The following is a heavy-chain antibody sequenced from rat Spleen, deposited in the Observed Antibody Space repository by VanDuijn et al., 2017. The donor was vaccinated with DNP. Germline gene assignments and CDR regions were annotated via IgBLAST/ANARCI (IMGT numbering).Heavy chain of an antibody. CDR1: GFIFSNYW. D-gene: IGHD1-12*02. CDR2: ISNTGDHT. J-gene: IGHJ2*01. CDR3: AGYYYDGSYYYGNFDY. V-gene: IGHV5-31*01. Sequence: EVQLVESGGGPVQPGRSLKLSCVASGFIFSNYWMTWIRQAPGKGLEWVASISNTGDHTYYSDSVKGRFSLSRDNAKSTLYLQMDSLRSEDTATYYCAGYYYDGSYYYGNFDYWGQGVMVTVSS.